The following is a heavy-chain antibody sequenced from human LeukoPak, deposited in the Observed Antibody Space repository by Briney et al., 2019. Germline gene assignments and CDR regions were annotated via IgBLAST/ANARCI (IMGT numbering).Heavy chain of an antibody. CDR1: GFTFSSYA. CDR2: ISGSGGST. D-gene: IGHD2-2*01. V-gene: IGHV3-23*01. CDR3: AKVLGYCSSTSCYGGYFDY. Sequence: GGSLRLSCAASGFTFSSYAMSWVRQAPGKGLEWVSAISGSGGSTYYADSVKGRFTISRDNSKNTLYLQMNSLRAEDTAVYCCAKVLGYCSSTSCYGGYFDYWGQGTLVTVSS. J-gene: IGHJ4*02.